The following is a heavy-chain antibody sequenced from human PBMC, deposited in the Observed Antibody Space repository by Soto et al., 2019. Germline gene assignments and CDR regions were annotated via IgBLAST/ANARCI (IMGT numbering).Heavy chain of an antibody. V-gene: IGHV1-18*01. D-gene: IGHD6-19*01. Sequence: ASVKVSSKASGYTFTGYGISWVRQAPGQGLEWMGWISAYNGNTNYAQKLQGRVTMTTDTSTSTAYMELRSLRSDDTAVYYCARDAAVANYFDYWGQGTLVTVSS. CDR2: ISAYNGNT. J-gene: IGHJ4*02. CDR1: GYTFTGYG. CDR3: ARDAAVANYFDY.